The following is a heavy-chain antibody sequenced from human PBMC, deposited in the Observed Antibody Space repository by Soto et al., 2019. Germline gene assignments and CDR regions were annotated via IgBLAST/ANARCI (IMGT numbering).Heavy chain of an antibody. Sequence: QVQLVQSGADVKKPGASVVVPCKTSGYTFSNHGVSWVRQAPGQGLEWMGWISTSNGNTNYAQKLQGRVTMTTDKSTSTAYMELRSLRSDDTAVYFCARDRDYYDCGGYWGQGTLVTVSS. CDR2: ISTSNGNT. V-gene: IGHV1-18*01. CDR3: ARDRDYYDCGGY. CDR1: GYTFSNHG. J-gene: IGHJ4*02. D-gene: IGHD3-22*01.